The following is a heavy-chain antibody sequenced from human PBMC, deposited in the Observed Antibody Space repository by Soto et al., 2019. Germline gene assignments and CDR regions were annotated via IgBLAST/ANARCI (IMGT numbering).Heavy chain of an antibody. V-gene: IGHV1-69*13. CDR2: VVPILATA. Sequence: SVKVSCKASGGTFSSYAFSWVRQAPGQGLEWMGGVVPILATANYAQKFQGRVTITADESTSTAYMELNSLGSEDTAVYYCARAVWRTQLPHAFDIWGQGTMVTVSS. D-gene: IGHD1-1*01. J-gene: IGHJ3*02. CDR1: GGTFSSYA. CDR3: ARAVWRTQLPHAFDI.